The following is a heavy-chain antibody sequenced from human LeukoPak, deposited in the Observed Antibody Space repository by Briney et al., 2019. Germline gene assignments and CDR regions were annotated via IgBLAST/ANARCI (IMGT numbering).Heavy chain of an antibody. CDR3: ASPENYYDSSGYLTKFDY. CDR2: IIPILGIA. J-gene: IGHJ4*02. D-gene: IGHD3-22*01. CDR1: GGTFSSYA. Sequence: ASVKVSCKASGGTFSSYAISWVRQAPGQGLEWMGRIIPILGIANYAQKFQGRVTITADKSTSTAYMELSSLRSEDTAVYYCASPENYYDSSGYLTKFDYWGQGTLVTVSS. V-gene: IGHV1-69*04.